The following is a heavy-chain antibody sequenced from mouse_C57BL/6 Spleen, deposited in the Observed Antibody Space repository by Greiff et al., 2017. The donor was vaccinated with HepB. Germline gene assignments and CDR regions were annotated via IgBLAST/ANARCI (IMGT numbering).Heavy chain of an antibody. Sequence: QVQLKQSGAELAKPGASVKLSCKASGYTFTSYWMHWVKQRPGQGLEWIGYINPSSGYTKYNHKFKDKATLTADKSSSTAYMQLSSLTYEDSAVYYCAGDSSSPFAYWGQGTLVTVSA. D-gene: IGHD3-2*01. J-gene: IGHJ3*01. CDR2: INPSSGYT. CDR3: AGDSSSPFAY. V-gene: IGHV1-7*01. CDR1: GYTFTSYW.